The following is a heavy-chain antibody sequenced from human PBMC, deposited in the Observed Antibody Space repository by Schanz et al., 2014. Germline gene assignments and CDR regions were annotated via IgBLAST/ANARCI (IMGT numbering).Heavy chain of an antibody. Sequence: EAQLVESGGGLVQPGGSLRFSCAASGFSFSTHAMSWVRQAPGQGLEWVSGINTSGGSRYYAESVKGRFTISRDNSKNLVVLQMNSLRVDDTAVYYCTKEDATALWYFEHWGQGTLVTVSS. CDR1: GFSFSTHA. V-gene: IGHV3-23*04. D-gene: IGHD6-13*01. CDR2: INTSGGSR. J-gene: IGHJ4*02. CDR3: TKEDATALWYFEH.